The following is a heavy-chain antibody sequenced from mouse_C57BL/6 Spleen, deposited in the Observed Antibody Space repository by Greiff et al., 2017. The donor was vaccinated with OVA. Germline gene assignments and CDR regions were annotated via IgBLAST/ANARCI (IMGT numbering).Heavy chain of an antibody. Sequence: QVQLQQSGAELVRPGASVTLSCKASGYTFTDYEMHWVKQTPVHGLEWIGAIDPETGGTAYNQKFKGKAILTADKSSSTAYMELRSLTSEDSAVYYCTRGFYYYGSSQYYFGYWGQGTTLTVSS. CDR2: IDPETGGT. V-gene: IGHV1-15*01. D-gene: IGHD1-1*01. CDR3: TRGFYYYGSSQYYFGY. J-gene: IGHJ2*01. CDR1: GYTFTDYE.